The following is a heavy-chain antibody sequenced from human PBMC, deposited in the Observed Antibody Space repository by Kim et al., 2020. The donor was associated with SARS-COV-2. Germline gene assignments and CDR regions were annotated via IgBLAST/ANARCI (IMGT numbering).Heavy chain of an antibody. V-gene: IGHV4-59*10. D-gene: IGHD1-26*01. CDR3: ARSRRYPRDAFDI. Sequence: YTPSLKRRFPMSVSTSKNPFSLKLGSVTAADTAVYYCARSRRYPRDAFDIWGQGTMVTVSS. J-gene: IGHJ3*02.